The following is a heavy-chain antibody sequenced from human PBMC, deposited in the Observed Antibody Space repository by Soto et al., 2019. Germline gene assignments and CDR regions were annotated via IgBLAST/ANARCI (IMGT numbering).Heavy chain of an antibody. V-gene: IGHV3-23*01. J-gene: IGHJ4*02. CDR2: ISGAGGTT. Sequence: VQLLESGGNLVQPGGSLRLSCAASGFTFSNYAMSWVRQAPGKGLEWVSAISGAGGTTYYADSVKGRFTISRDNSKNTLFLQMNNLRVEDTAVYYCAKEFGSAWYSGQVGYWGQGTLVTVSS. D-gene: IGHD6-19*01. CDR1: GFTFSNYA. CDR3: AKEFGSAWYSGQVGY.